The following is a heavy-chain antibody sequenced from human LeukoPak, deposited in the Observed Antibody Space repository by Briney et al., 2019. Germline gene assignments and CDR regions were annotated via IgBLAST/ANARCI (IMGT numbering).Heavy chain of an antibody. J-gene: IGHJ4*02. CDR3: AKDLVHYYDTSGYFDY. CDR1: GFTFSSYG. CDR2: ISYDGSNK. Sequence: GRSLRLSCAASGFTFSSYGMHWVRQAPGKGLEWVAVISYDGSNKYYADSVKGRFTISRDNSKNTLYLQMNSLRAEDTAVYFCAKDLVHYYDTSGYFDYWGQGTLVTVSS. V-gene: IGHV3-30*18. D-gene: IGHD3-22*01.